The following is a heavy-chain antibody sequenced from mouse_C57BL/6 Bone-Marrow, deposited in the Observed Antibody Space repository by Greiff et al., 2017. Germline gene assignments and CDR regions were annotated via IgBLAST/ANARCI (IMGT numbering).Heavy chain of an antibody. CDR1: GFTFSSYG. V-gene: IGHV5-6*01. CDR3: ARGGVVATNYFDY. CDR2: ISSGGSYT. Sequence: EVQVVESGGDLVKPGGSLKLSCAASGFTFSSYGMSWVRQTPDKRLEWVATISSGGSYTYYPDSVKGRFPISRDNAKNTLYLQMSSLKSEDTAMYYCARGGVVATNYFDYWGQGTTLTVSS. D-gene: IGHD1-1*01. J-gene: IGHJ2*01.